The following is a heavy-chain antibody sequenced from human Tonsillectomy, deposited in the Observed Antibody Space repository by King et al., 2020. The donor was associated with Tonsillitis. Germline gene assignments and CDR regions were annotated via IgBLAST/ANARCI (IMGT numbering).Heavy chain of an antibody. CDR3: ARARFGYSMDV. V-gene: IGHV4-59*01. CDR2: IYYSGST. D-gene: IGHD3-10*01. CDR1: GGSISSYY. Sequence: QLQESGPGLVKPSETLSLTCTVSGGSISSYYWSWIRQPPGKGLEWIGYIYYSGSTSYNPPLKSRVTISIDTSKNQFSLKLSSVTAADTAVYYCARARFGYSMDVWGKGTTVTVSS. J-gene: IGHJ6*04.